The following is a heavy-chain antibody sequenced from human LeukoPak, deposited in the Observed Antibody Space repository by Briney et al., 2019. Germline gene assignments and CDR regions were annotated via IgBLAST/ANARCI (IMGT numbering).Heavy chain of an antibody. J-gene: IGHJ4*02. CDR2: ISYDGSNK. CDR1: GFTFSTYA. V-gene: IGHV3-30-3*01. Sequence: GGSLRLSCTASGFTFSTYAMHWVRQAPGKALEWVAVISYDGSNKYYADSVKGRFTISRDNSKNTLYLQMNSLRAEDTAVYYCAKDYYDSSGPLDYWGQGTLVTVSS. CDR3: AKDYYDSSGPLDY. D-gene: IGHD3-22*01.